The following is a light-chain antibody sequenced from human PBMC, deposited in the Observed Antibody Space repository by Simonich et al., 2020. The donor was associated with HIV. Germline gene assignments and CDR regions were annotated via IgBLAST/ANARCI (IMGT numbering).Light chain of an antibody. Sequence: DVVMTQSPLSLPVTLGQPASISCRSSQSLVHSDGNTYLNWFQQRPGQSPRRLFYKVSNRDSGVPDRCSGSGSGTDFTLKISRVEAEDVGIYYCMQGTHWPFTFGPGTKVDIK. CDR1: QSLVHSDGNTY. CDR2: KVS. J-gene: IGKJ3*01. CDR3: MQGTHWPFT. V-gene: IGKV2-30*02.